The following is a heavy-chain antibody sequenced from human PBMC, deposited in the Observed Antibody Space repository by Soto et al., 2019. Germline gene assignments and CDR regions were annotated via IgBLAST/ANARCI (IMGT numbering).Heavy chain of an antibody. V-gene: IGHV3-30*18. J-gene: IGHJ5*02. Sequence: GGSLRLSCAASGFTFSSYGMHWVRQAPGKGPEWVAVISYDGSNKYYADSVKGRFTISRDNSKNTLYLQMNSLRAEDTAVYYCAKDRHVLRYFDWLSWQDNWFDPWGQGTLVTVSS. D-gene: IGHD3-9*01. CDR3: AKDRHVLRYFDWLSWQDNWFDP. CDR2: ISYDGSNK. CDR1: GFTFSSYG.